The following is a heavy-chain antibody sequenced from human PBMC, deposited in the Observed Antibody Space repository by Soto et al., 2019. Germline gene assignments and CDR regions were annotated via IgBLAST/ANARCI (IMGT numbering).Heavy chain of an antibody. CDR1: GDSISSSTYF. V-gene: IGHV4-39*01. CDR3: ARHLGEGYFDY. J-gene: IGHJ4*02. CDR2: IYYSGNT. Sequence: SETLSLTCTVSGDSISSSTYFWGWVRQPPGKGLEWIGTIYYSGNTNYNPSLKSRVTISVDTSKDHLSLKLSSVTAADTAVYYCARHLGEGYFDYWGQGTLVTVSS.